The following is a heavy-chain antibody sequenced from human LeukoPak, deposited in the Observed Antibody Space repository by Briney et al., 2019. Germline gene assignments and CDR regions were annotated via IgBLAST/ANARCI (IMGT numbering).Heavy chain of an antibody. V-gene: IGHV3-66*02. CDR1: GFTVSSNY. J-gene: IGHJ5*02. Sequence: GGSLRLSCAASGFTVSSNYMTWVRQAPGKGLEWVSVIYSGSSTYYTDSVKGRFTISRDNSRNTLYLQMNSLRTEDTAVYYCARGVAPAHFDPWGQGTLVTVSS. D-gene: IGHD5-12*01. CDR3: ARGVAPAHFDP. CDR2: IYSGSST.